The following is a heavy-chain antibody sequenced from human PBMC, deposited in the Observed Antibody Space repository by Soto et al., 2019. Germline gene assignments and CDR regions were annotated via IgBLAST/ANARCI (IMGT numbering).Heavy chain of an antibody. CDR1: GFTFSSYA. CDR2: ISNSGGRT. D-gene: IGHD3-22*01. V-gene: IGHV3-23*01. CDR3: AKDGSSGYYGLDY. Sequence: EVQLLESGGGLVQPGGSLRLSCAASGFTFSSYAMSWVRQAPGKGLEWVSVISNSGGRTYNADSVKGRFTMSRDNSKNTRYLQMNSLRAEDTAIYYCAKDGSSGYYGLDYWGQGTLVTVSS. J-gene: IGHJ4*02.